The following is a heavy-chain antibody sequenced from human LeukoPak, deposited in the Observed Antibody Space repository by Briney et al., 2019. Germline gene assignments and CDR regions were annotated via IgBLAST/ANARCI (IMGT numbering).Heavy chain of an antibody. CDR3: ARDRGGKVDTGAVEY. CDR1: KFTFRYYA. Sequence: GGSLRLSCVGSKFTFRYYAMHWVRQAPGRGLEWVAGINGDGGGVAYADSVVGRFTISRDYAEPSLYLQMNSLRPEDTALYYCARDRGGKVDTGAVEYWGQGTQVAVSS. V-gene: IGHV3-9*01. J-gene: IGHJ4*02. D-gene: IGHD5-18*01. CDR2: INGDGGGV.